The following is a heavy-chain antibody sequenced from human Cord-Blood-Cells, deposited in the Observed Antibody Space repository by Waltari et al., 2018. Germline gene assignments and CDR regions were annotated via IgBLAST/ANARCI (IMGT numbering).Heavy chain of an antibody. V-gene: IGHV1-18*01. D-gene: IGHD3-10*01. CDR1: GYTFTSYG. CDR3: ARSGMRDYYGSGSYYDY. CDR2: ISAYNGNT. J-gene: IGHJ4*02. Sequence: QVQLVQSGAEVKKPGASVKVSCKASGYTFTSYGISWVRQAPGPGLEWMGWISAYNGNTNSAQKLQGRGTSTTDTSTRTAYMELRSLRSDDTAVYYCARSGMRDYYGSGSYYDYWGQGTRVTVSS.